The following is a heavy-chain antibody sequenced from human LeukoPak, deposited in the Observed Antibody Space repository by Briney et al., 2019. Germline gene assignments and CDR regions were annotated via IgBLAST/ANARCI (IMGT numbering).Heavy chain of an antibody. D-gene: IGHD6-19*01. Sequence: SETLSLTCTVSGGSISSGGYYWSWIRQHPGKGLEWIGYIYYSGSTYYNPSLKSRVTISVDTSKNQFSLKLSSVTAADTAVYYCARQSSSGPNDYWGQGTLVTVSS. CDR3: ARQSSSGPNDY. V-gene: IGHV4-31*03. J-gene: IGHJ4*02. CDR1: GGSISSGGYY. CDR2: IYYSGST.